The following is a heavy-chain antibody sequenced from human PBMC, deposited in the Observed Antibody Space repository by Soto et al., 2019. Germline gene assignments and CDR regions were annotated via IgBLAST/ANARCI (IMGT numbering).Heavy chain of an antibody. CDR3: ARGGQQFVSFDY. CDR2: IIPALGAA. D-gene: IGHD6-6*01. V-gene: IGHV1-69*08. CDR1: GGTISTYV. Sequence: QVHLVQSGAEVKKPGSSVKVSCKTSGGTISTYVINWVRQAPGQGLEWMGRIIPALGAADYAQNFQDRLTIPADKYTSTAYMELSSLRSDDTAVYYCARGGQQFVSFDYWGQGTLVAVSS. J-gene: IGHJ4*02.